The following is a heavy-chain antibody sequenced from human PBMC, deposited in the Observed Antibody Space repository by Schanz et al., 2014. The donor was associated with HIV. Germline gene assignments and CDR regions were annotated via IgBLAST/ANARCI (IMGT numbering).Heavy chain of an antibody. CDR2: INPNRGGT. Sequence: QVPLVQSGVEVKKPGASVKVSCKASGYSFTGFFLHWVRQAPGQGLEWMGWINPNRGGTNYAQKYLGRVTMTMDTSISTAYIELSSLTSDDTAVYYCARAPPREQWLIGYYGMDVWGQGTTVTVSS. V-gene: IGHV1-2*02. D-gene: IGHD6-19*01. CDR3: ARAPPREQWLIGYYGMDV. J-gene: IGHJ6*02. CDR1: GYSFTGFF.